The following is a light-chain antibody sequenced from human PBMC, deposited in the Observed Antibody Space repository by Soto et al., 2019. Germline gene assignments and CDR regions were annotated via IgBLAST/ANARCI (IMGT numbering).Light chain of an antibody. J-gene: IGKJ5*01. Sequence: DIQMTQSPSSLSASVGERVTITCRASQGISTFLAWFQQKPGKAPKTLIYAASSLHSGVPSRFSGSGSETDFTLTISSLQPEDFATYYCQHYDGYPQIFGQGTRLEIK. V-gene: IGKV1-16*01. CDR2: AAS. CDR1: QGISTF. CDR3: QHYDGYPQI.